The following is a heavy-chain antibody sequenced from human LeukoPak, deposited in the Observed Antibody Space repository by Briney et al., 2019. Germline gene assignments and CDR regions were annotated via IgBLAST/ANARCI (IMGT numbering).Heavy chain of an antibody. CDR3: AKDRLLNCRGDCYIFDY. J-gene: IGHJ4*02. CDR1: GITFTSYG. D-gene: IGHD2-21*02. Sequence: PGGSLRLSCAASGITFTSYGMNWVRQAPGKGLEWVSAISGSGGSTYYADSVKGRFTISRDNSKNTLYLQMNSLRAEDTAVYYCAKDRLLNCRGDCYIFDYWGQGTVVTVSS. V-gene: IGHV3-23*01. CDR2: ISGSGGST.